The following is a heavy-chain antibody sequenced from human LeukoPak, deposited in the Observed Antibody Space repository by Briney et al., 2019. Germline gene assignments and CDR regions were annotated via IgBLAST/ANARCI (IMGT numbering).Heavy chain of an antibody. CDR1: GYTFTSYY. J-gene: IGHJ4*02. CDR3: ARSLFGVVIKAY. V-gene: IGHV1-46*01. CDR2: INPSGGST. D-gene: IGHD3-3*01. Sequence: ASVKVSCKASGYTFTSYYMHWVRQAPGQGREWMGIINPSGGSTSYAQKFQGRVTMTRDMSTSTVYMELSSLRSEDTAVYYCARSLFGVVIKAYWGQGTLVTVSS.